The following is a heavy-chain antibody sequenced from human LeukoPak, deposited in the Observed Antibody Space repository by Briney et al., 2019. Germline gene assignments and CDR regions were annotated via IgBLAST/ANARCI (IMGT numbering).Heavy chain of an antibody. CDR3: ARESHYYDSSGYYYFTDYYYYGMDV. CDR2: INPNSGGT. CDR1: GYTFTGYY. J-gene: IGHJ6*02. Sequence: ASVKVSCKASGYTFTGYYIHWVRQAPGQGLEWMGWINPNSGGTNYAQKFQGRVTMTRDTSISTAYMELSRLRSDDTAVYYCARESHYYDSSGYYYFTDYYYYGMDVWGQGTTVTVSS. D-gene: IGHD3-22*01. V-gene: IGHV1-2*02.